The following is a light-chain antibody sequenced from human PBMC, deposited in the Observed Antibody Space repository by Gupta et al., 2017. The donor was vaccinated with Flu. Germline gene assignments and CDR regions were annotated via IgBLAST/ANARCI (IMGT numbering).Light chain of an antibody. Sequence: DIQMTQSPRSLSLSVGDRVTITCQASQDIRNSLNWFQQKPGKAPKLLMYDASNLQTGVPSRFSGSGSGTDFAFTISSLQPEDIATYYCQQYRSVPLTFGGGTTVEIK. V-gene: IGKV1-33*01. J-gene: IGKJ4*01. CDR1: QDIRNS. CDR2: DAS. CDR3: QQYRSVPLT.